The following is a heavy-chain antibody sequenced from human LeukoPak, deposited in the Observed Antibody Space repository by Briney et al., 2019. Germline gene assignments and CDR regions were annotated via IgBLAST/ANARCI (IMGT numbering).Heavy chain of an antibody. CDR1: GFTFSNAW. Sequence: GGSLRLSCAASGFTFSNAWMSWVRQAPGKGLEWVGRIKSKTDGGTTDYAAPVKGRFTISRDYSKNTLYLQMNSLKTEDTAVYYCTTDHIFAPYKIVGDSVSWGQETLVTVSS. CDR2: IKSKTDGGTT. J-gene: IGHJ5*02. CDR3: TTDHIFAPYKIVGDSVS. V-gene: IGHV3-15*01. D-gene: IGHD1-26*01.